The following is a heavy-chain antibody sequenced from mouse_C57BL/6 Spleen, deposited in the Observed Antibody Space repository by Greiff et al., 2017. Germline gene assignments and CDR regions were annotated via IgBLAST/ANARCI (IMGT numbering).Heavy chain of an antibody. Sequence: EVKLVESGGDLVKPGGSLKLSCAASGFTFSSYGMSWVRQTPDKRLEWVATISSGGSYTYYPDSVKGRFTISRDNAKNTLYLQMSSLKSEDTAMYYCARHGSTPGAWFAYWGQGTLVTVSA. V-gene: IGHV5-6*01. CDR1: GFTFSSYG. CDR3: ARHGSTPGAWFAY. CDR2: ISSGGSYT. J-gene: IGHJ3*01. D-gene: IGHD2-1*01.